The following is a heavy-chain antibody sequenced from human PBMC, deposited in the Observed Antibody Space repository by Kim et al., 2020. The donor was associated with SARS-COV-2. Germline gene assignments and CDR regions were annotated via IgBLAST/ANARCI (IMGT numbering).Heavy chain of an antibody. CDR2: IYYSGIT. D-gene: IGHD3-16*02. J-gene: IGHJ4*02. CDR3: AAQSGTGGSYRYDY. Sequence: SETLSLTCTVSGGSISSYYWSWIRQPPGKGLEWIGYIYYSGITNYNPSLKSRVTISVDTSKNQFSLKLSSVTAADTAVYYCAAQSGTGGSYRYDYWGQGTLVTVSS. CDR1: GGSISSYY. V-gene: IGHV4-59*13.